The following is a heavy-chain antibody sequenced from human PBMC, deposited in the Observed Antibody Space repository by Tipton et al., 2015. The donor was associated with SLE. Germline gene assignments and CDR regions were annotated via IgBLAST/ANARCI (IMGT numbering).Heavy chain of an antibody. CDR3: AKVGYSSSWGYFDY. J-gene: IGHJ4*02. V-gene: IGHV3-9*01. CDR1: GFTFDDYA. Sequence: SLRLSCAASGFTFDDYAMHWVRHAPGKGLEWVSGISWNSGSIGYADSVKGRFTISRDNAKNSQYLQMNSLRAEDTALYYCAKVGYSSSWGYFDYWGQGTLVTVSS. D-gene: IGHD6-13*01. CDR2: ISWNSGSI.